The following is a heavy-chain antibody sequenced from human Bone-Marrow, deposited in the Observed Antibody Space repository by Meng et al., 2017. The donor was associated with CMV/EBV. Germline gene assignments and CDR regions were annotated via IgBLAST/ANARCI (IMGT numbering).Heavy chain of an antibody. CDR1: VSRCSYY. CDR3: AREERVTIFGVVNWFDP. Sequence: VSRCSYYWSLIRPPPGKGLEWIGYIYYSGSTNYNPSLKSRVTISVDTSKNQFSLKLSSVTAADTAVYYCAREERVTIFGVVNWFDPWGQGTLVTVSS. V-gene: IGHV4-61*01. J-gene: IGHJ5*02. CDR2: IYYSGST. D-gene: IGHD3-3*01.